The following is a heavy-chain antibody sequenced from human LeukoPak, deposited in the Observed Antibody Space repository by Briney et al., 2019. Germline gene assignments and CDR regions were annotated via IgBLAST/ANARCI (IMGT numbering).Heavy chain of an antibody. V-gene: IGHV4-59*01. Sequence: SETLSLTCAVYGGSFSGYYWSWIRQPPGKGLEWIGYIYNSGSTTYNPSLKSRVTISVDTSTNQFSLKVNSVTAADTAMYFCARAGTYSGSRSADYWGQGTLVTVST. CDR1: GGSFSGYY. D-gene: IGHD1-26*01. J-gene: IGHJ4*02. CDR2: IYNSGST. CDR3: ARAGTYSGSRSADY.